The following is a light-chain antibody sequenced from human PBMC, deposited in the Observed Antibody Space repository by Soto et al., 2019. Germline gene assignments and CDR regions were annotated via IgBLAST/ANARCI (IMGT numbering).Light chain of an antibody. Sequence: EIVLKQSPATMSSSPWEIATISCRASQSISTYLGWYQQKPGQAPRLLIYDASNRATGIPARFSGSGSGTDFTITISSLEPEDFAVYYCQPRSNWPLTVGPGTRLEIK. J-gene: IGKJ5*01. CDR1: QSISTY. CDR2: DAS. V-gene: IGKV3-11*01. CDR3: QPRSNWPLT.